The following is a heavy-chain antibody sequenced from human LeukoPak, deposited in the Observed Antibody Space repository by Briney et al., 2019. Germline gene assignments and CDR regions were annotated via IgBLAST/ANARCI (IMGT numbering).Heavy chain of an antibody. V-gene: IGHV3-53*04. CDR2: IYGGGST. J-gene: IGHJ4*02. Sequence: GGSLRLSCAASGFTISGNYMTWVRQAPGKGLEWVSVIYGGGSTYYPEPLPGRFTIPRHDSENTVYLQMNSLRPEDTAVYYCASTRVTIQETTQNWGQGTLVTVSS. CDR1: GFTISGNY. CDR3: ASTRVTIQETTQN. D-gene: IGHD3-9*01.